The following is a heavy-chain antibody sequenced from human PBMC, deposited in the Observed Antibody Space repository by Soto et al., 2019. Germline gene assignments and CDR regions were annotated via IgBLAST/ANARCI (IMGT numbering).Heavy chain of an antibody. V-gene: IGHV1-69*02. J-gene: IGHJ4*02. D-gene: IGHD3-10*01. Sequence: QVHLVQSGAELKKPGSSVRVSCKASGDTFNFYTINWVRQAPGLGLEWMGRTNPILSMSNSALKFQGRLRTSADKSTSTAYMDLRSLRSDDPAVYYCATSYGSGSQAFDYWGQGALVTVSS. CDR2: TNPILSMS. CDR3: ATSYGSGSQAFDY. CDR1: GDTFNFYT.